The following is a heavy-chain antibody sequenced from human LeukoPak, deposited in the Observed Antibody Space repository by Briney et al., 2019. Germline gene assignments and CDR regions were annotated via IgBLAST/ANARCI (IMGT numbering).Heavy chain of an antibody. CDR2: INSDGFDT. V-gene: IGHV3-74*01. CDR1: GFTFSSYW. J-gene: IGHJ3*02. CDR3: ARGRYYYDRDAFDI. Sequence: PGRSLRLSCAASGFTFSSYWIHWVRQAPGKGLVWVSRINSDGFDTSYADSVKGRFTISRDNAKHTVYLQMNSLRAEDTAVYYCARGRYYYDRDAFDIWGQGTMVTVSS. D-gene: IGHD3-22*01.